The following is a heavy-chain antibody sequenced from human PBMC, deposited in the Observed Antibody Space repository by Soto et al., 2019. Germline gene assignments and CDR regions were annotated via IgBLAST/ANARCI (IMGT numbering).Heavy chain of an antibody. CDR3: ANTGSYGPGGAEYYSYSGMDV. CDR1: GGTFSSYA. CDR2: IIPNFGTA. J-gene: IGHJ6*02. D-gene: IGHD5-18*01. Sequence: QVQLVQSGAEVKKPGSSVKVSCKASGGTFSSYAISWVRQAPGQGLEWMGGIIPNFGTADYAQIFKGRVTITAAESTRTAYMELSSPRAEDTAVYYCANTGSYGPGGAEYYSYSGMDVWGQGTPVTVSS. V-gene: IGHV1-69*12.